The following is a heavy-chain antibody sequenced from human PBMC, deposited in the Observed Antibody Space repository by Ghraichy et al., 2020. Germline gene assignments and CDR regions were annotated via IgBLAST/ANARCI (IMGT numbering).Heavy chain of an antibody. CDR2: NDHSGST. CDR1: GGSFSGYF. CDR3: GRKAHYDSVDY. Sequence: SETLSLTCAVYGGSFSGYFWTWIRQPPGKGLEWIGENDHSGSTLYNPSLKSRVTVSVDPSKNQFFLKLSSVAAADTAVYYCGRKAHYDSVDYWGQGTLVIVSS. D-gene: IGHD5-12*01. V-gene: IGHV4-34*01. J-gene: IGHJ4*02.